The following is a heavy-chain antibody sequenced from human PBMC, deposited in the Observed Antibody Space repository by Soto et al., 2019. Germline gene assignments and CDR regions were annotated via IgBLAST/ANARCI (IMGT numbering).Heavy chain of an antibody. V-gene: IGHV3-33*01. D-gene: IGHD1-20*01. CDR3: VRTACVINNCSYRGVR. Sequence: GGSLRLSYVPSVFDVKTYGMHGVRQSPGKGLEWVAVIGFDGTNTHYSDSVRGRFSISRDNSENTVSLQMNSLRVEDTALYYCVRTACVINNCSYRGVRRGQGTLVTVSS. CDR2: IGFDGTNT. CDR1: VFDVKTYG. J-gene: IGHJ4*02.